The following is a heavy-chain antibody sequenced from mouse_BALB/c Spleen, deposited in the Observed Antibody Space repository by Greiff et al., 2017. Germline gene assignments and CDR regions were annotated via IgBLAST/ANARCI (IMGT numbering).Heavy chain of an antibody. CDR1: GFSLTSYD. D-gene: IGHD2-4*01. J-gene: IGHJ2*01. CDR2: IWTGGGT. Sequence: QVQLKQSGPGLVAPSQSLSITCTVSGFSLTSYDISWIRQPPGKGLEWLGVIWTGGGTNYNSAFMSRLSISKDNSKSQVFLKMNSLQTDDTAIYYCVRSRFQYDSFDYWGQGTTLTVSS. V-gene: IGHV2-9-2*01. CDR3: VRSRFQYDSFDY.